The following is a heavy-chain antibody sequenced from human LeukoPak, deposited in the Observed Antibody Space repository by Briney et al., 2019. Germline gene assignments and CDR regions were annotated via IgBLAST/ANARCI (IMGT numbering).Heavy chain of an antibody. CDR1: GFTFSDYY. J-gene: IGHJ5*02. CDR2: ISSSGSTI. D-gene: IGHD3-10*01. Sequence: GGSLRLSCAASGFTFSDYYMSWIRQAPGKGLGWVSYISSSGSTIYYADSVKGRFTISRDNAKNSLYLQMNSLRAEDTAFYHCARERAIYYGSGSLSPWGQGTLVTVSS. V-gene: IGHV3-11*01. CDR3: ARERAIYYGSGSLSP.